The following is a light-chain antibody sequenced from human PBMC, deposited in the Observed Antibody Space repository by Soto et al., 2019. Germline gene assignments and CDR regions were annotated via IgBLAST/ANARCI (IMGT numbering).Light chain of an antibody. CDR2: GAS. CDR3: QKYDSAPWT. J-gene: IGKJ1*01. CDR1: QGISNY. Sequence: EIQMTQSPSSLSASVGDRVTITCRASQGISNYLAWYQQKPGKVPKLLIYGASTLQSGVTSRLSGSGSGTDFTLIINSLQPEDVATYYCQKYDSAPWTFGQVTKVEIK. V-gene: IGKV1-27*01.